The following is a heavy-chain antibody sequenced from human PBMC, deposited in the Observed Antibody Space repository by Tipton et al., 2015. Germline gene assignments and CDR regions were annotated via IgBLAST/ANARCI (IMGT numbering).Heavy chain of an antibody. CDR3: ARDLEHGMDV. J-gene: IGHJ6*02. CDR2: IYYSGST. CDR1: GGSISSYY. Sequence: TLSLTCIVSGGSISSYYWSWVRQPPGKGLEWIGNIYYSGSTNYNPSLKSRVTISLNTSKNQFSLKMSSVTAADTAVYFCARDLEHGMDVWGQGTTVTVS. V-gene: IGHV4-59*01.